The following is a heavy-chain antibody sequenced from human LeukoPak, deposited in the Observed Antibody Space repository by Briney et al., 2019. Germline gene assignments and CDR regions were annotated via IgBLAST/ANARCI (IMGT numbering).Heavy chain of an antibody. V-gene: IGHV3-11*01. D-gene: IGHD6-19*01. Sequence: GGSLRLSCAASGFTFNNYYVSWIRQAPGKGLEWISYISGSGSSLYYADSVKGRFTISRDNAKNSLYLQMNSLRDDDTAVYYCARAVAGPSGRFDYWGQGTLVTVSS. CDR3: ARAVAGPSGRFDY. CDR2: ISGSGSSL. CDR1: GFTFNNYY. J-gene: IGHJ4*02.